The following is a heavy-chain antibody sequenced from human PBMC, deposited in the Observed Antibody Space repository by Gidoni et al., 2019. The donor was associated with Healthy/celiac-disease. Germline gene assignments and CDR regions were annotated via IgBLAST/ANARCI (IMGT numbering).Heavy chain of an antibody. D-gene: IGHD6-19*01. CDR3: ASRSIAVAGLYYYGMDV. Sequence: EVQLVESGGGLVKPGGSLRLSCAASGFTFSSYSMNWVRQAPGKGLEWVSSISSSSSYIYYADSVKGRFTISRDNAKNSLYLQMNSLRAEDTAVYYCASRSIAVAGLYYYGMDVWGQGTTVTVSS. V-gene: IGHV3-21*01. CDR2: ISSSSSYI. J-gene: IGHJ6*02. CDR1: GFTFSSYS.